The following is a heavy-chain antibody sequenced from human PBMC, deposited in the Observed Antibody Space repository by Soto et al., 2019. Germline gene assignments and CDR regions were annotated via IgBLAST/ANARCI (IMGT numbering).Heavy chain of an antibody. CDR1: GGSFRTYS. J-gene: IGHJ5*02. D-gene: IGHD3-16*01. CDR3: ARDFGGEAAQRLNLFDP. V-gene: IGHV1-69*08. Sequence: QVQLVQSGTEVKKPGSSVKVSCKPSGGSFRTYSMSWVRQAPGQRLEWMARIIPIVDIVKYAQKFQNRVTITADKSTSTAYMELSSLRSEDTAVYYCARDFGGEAAQRLNLFDPWGQGTLVIVSP. CDR2: IIPIVDIV.